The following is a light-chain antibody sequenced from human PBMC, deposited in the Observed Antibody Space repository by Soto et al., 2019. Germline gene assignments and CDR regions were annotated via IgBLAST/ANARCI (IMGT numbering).Light chain of an antibody. CDR2: EVN. CDR3: CSFAGSSTFWV. CDR1: TSDVGGYDV. J-gene: IGLJ3*02. Sequence: QSAPTQPASVSGSPGQSITISCSGTTSDVGGYDVVSWYQQHPGKAPKLMIFEVNQRPSGVSDRFSGSKSGNTASLTISGLRAGDEADYYCCSFAGSSTFWVFGGGTKVTVL. V-gene: IGLV2-23*02.